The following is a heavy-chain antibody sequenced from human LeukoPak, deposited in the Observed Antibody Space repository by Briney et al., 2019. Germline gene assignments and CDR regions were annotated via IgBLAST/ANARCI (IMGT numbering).Heavy chain of an antibody. V-gene: IGHV4-39*01. Sequence: PSETLSLTCTVSGGSISSSSYSWGWIRQPPGKGLEWIASIYYSGSTYYNPSLKSRVTLSVDTSKNQFSLKLSSVTAADTAVYYCARQVLPITMIVVVDAFDIWGQGTMVTVSS. CDR3: ARQVLPITMIVVVDAFDI. D-gene: IGHD3-22*01. CDR2: IYYSGST. J-gene: IGHJ3*02. CDR1: GGSISSSSYS.